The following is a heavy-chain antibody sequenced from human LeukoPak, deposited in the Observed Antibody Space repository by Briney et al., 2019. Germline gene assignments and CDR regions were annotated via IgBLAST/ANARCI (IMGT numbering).Heavy chain of an antibody. CDR1: GYTFTSYY. CDR2: INPSGGST. D-gene: IGHD6-19*01. J-gene: IGHJ4*02. Sequence: ASVKVSCKASGYTFTSYYIHWVRQAPGQGLEWMGIINPSGGSTSYAQKFQGRVTMTRDTSTSTVYMELSSLRSEDTAVYYCARVGVAGPRGDYWGQGTLVTVSS. V-gene: IGHV1-46*01. CDR3: ARVGVAGPRGDY.